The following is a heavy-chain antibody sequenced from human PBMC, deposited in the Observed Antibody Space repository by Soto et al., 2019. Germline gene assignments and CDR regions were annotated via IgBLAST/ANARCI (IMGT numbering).Heavy chain of an antibody. CDR2: INPNSGGT. V-gene: IGHV1-2*04. CDR3: ARVLGDSSGYYFDY. J-gene: IGHJ4*02. D-gene: IGHD3-22*01. CDR1: GYTFTGYY. Sequence: ASVKVSCKASGYTFTGYYMHWVRQAPGQGLEWMGWINPNSGGTNYAQKFQGWVTMTRDTSISTAYMELSRLRSDDTAVYYCARVLGDSSGYYFDYWGQGTLVTVSS.